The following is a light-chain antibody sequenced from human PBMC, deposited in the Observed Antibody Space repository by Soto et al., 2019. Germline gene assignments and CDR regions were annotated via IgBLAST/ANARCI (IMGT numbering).Light chain of an antibody. V-gene: IGLV6-57*03. CDR2: END. CDR3: QSYDRSSSRWV. Sequence: NFMLTQPHSVSESPGKTVTISCTRSSGSIASNYVQWYQQRPGSAPTTVIYENDERPSGVPDRFSGSIDSSSNSASLTISGLKTEDEANYYCQSYDRSSSRWVFGGGTKVTVL. CDR1: SGSIASNY. J-gene: IGLJ3*02.